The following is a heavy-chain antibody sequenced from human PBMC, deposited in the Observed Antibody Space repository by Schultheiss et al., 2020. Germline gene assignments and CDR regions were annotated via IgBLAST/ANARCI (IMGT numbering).Heavy chain of an antibody. CDR2: IYSGGST. V-gene: IGHV3-66*01. D-gene: IGHD2-8*01. CDR1: GFTFSNAW. J-gene: IGHJ5*02. Sequence: GGSLRLSCAASGFTFSNAWMSWVRQAQGQGLEWVSVIYSGGSTYYADSVKGRFTISRDNSKNTLYLQINSLRAEDTAVYYCARGELMVYATGWFDPWGQGTLVTVSS. CDR3: ARGELMVYATGWFDP.